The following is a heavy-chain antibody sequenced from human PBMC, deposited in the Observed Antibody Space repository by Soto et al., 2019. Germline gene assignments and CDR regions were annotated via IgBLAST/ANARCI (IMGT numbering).Heavy chain of an antibody. CDR2: INAGNGNT. V-gene: IGHV1-3*01. CDR1: GYTFTSYA. D-gene: IGHD6-19*01. Sequence: GASVKVSCKASGYTFTSYAMHWVRQAPGQRLEWVGWINAGNGNTKYSQKFQGRVTITRDTSASTAYIELSSLRSEDTAVYYCARDVGQWLEEYYFDYWGQGTLVTVSS. CDR3: ARDVGQWLEEYYFDY. J-gene: IGHJ4*02.